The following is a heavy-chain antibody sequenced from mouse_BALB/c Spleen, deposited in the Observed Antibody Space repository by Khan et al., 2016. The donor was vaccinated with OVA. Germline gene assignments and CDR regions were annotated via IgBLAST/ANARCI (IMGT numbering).Heavy chain of an antibody. Sequence: QVQLKESGPELVRPGTSVKISCKASGYTFTNYWLGWLKQRPGHGLDWIGDILPGGGFTNYNEKFKGKAALTADTSSTSAYMQFSSLTSEDSAVYFCARWATWYFDVWGAGTTVTVSS. V-gene: IGHV1-63*01. CDR1: GYTFTNYW. CDR2: ILPGGGFT. CDR3: ARWATWYFDV. J-gene: IGHJ1*01. D-gene: IGHD3-1*01.